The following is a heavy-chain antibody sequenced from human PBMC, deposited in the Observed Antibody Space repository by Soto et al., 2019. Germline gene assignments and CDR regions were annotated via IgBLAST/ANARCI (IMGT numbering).Heavy chain of an antibody. Sequence: WETLSLTCAVYGGSFSGYYWSWIRQPPGKGLEWIGEINHSGSTNYNPSLKSRVTISVDTSKNQFSLKLSSVTAADTAVYYCARHFWSGFYRFDPWGQGTLVTVSS. CDR3: ARHFWSGFYRFDP. V-gene: IGHV4-34*01. D-gene: IGHD3-3*02. J-gene: IGHJ5*02. CDR2: INHSGST. CDR1: GGSFSGYY.